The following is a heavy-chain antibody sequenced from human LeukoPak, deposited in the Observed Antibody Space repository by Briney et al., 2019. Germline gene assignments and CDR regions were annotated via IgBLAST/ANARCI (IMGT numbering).Heavy chain of an antibody. CDR1: GYTFTSYG. D-gene: IGHD3-10*01. Sequence: EASVTVSCKASGYTFTSYGISWVRQAPGQGLEWMGWISVYNGNTNYAQKLQGRVTMTTDTSTSTAYMELRSLRSDDTAVYYCAGEGHSGSPNYGMDVWGQGTTVTVSS. J-gene: IGHJ6*02. CDR3: AGEGHSGSPNYGMDV. V-gene: IGHV1-18*01. CDR2: ISVYNGNT.